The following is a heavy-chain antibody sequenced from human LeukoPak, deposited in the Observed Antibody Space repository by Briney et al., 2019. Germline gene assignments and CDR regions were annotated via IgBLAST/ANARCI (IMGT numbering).Heavy chain of an antibody. CDR2: ISGSGDST. V-gene: IGHV3-23*01. CDR3: AELGITMIGGV. CDR1: GFTFSNYA. D-gene: IGHD3-10*02. J-gene: IGHJ6*04. Sequence: QPGGSLRLSCAASGFTFSNYAMSWVRQAPGKGLEWVSAISGSGDSTFYTDSVKGRFTISRDNSKNTLYLQMNSLRAEDTAVYYCAELGITMIGGVWGKGTTVTISS.